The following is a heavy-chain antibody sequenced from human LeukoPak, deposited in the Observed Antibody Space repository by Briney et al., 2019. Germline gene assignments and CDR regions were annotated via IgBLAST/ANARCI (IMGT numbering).Heavy chain of an antibody. CDR3: ARDWGGSGYYDY. D-gene: IGHD3-22*01. V-gene: IGHV3-21*01. J-gene: IGHJ4*02. CDR1: GFIFSSYG. Sequence: SGGSLRLSCVASGFIFSSYGMHWVRQAPGKGLEWVALGRFTISRDNAKNSLYLQMNSLRAEDTAVYYCARDWGGSGYYDYWGQGTLVTVSS.